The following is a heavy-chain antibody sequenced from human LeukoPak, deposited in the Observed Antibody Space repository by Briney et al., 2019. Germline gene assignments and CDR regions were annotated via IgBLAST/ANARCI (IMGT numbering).Heavy chain of an antibody. J-gene: IGHJ2*01. D-gene: IGHD2-2*01. V-gene: IGHV3-9*01. CDR1: GFTFDDYA. Sequence: GGSLRLSCAASGFTFDDYAMHWVRQAPGKGLEWVSGISWNSGSIGYADSVKGRFTISRDNAKNSLYLQMNSLRAEDTALYYCAKDIRYCSSTSCYGTMYWYFDLWGRGTLVTVSS. CDR2: ISWNSGSI. CDR3: AKDIRYCSSTSCYGTMYWYFDL.